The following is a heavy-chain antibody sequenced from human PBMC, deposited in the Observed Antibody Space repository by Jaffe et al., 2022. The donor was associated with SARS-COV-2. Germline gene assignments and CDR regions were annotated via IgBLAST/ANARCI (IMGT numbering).Heavy chain of an antibody. D-gene: IGHD6-19*01. CDR1: GFTFSNAW. CDR2: IKSKTDGGTT. J-gene: IGHJ4*02. V-gene: IGHV3-15*01. Sequence: EVQLVESGGGLVKPGGSLRLSCAASGFTFSNAWMSWVRQAPGKGLEWVGRIKSKTDGGTTDYAAPVKGRFTISRDDSKNTLYLQMNSLKTEDTAVYYCTTDKSRDWVAVAGIDYWGQGTLVTVSS. CDR3: TTDKSRDWVAVAGIDY.